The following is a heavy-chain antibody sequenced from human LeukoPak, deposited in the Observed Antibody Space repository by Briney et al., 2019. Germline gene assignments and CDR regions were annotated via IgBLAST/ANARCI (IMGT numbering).Heavy chain of an antibody. CDR1: GFTFSSYS. Sequence: GGSLRLSCAASGFTFSSYSMDWVRQAPGKGLEWVSSISSSSSYIYYADSVKGRFTISRDNAKNSLYLQMNSLRAEDTAVYYCARADSSGWYVSHYWGQGTLVTVSS. J-gene: IGHJ4*02. CDR2: ISSSSSYI. D-gene: IGHD6-19*01. CDR3: ARADSSGWYVSHY. V-gene: IGHV3-21*01.